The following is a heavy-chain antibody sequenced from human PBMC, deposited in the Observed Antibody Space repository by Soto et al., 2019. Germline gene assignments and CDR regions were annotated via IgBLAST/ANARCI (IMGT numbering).Heavy chain of an antibody. V-gene: IGHV1-8*01. CDR1: GYTFTSYD. CDR2: MNPNSGNT. CDR3: ARGQVQCSGGSCSSFYYYYYGMDV. J-gene: IGHJ6*02. D-gene: IGHD2-15*01. Sequence: QVQLVQSGAEVKKPGASVKVSCKASGYTFTSYDINWVRQATGQGLEWMGWMNPNSGNTGYAQKFQGRVTMTRNTSISTAYIELSSLRSEDTAVYYCARGQVQCSGGSCSSFYYYYYGMDVWGQGTTVTVSS.